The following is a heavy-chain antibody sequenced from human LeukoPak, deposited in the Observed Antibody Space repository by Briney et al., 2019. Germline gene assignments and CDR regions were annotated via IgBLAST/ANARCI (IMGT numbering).Heavy chain of an antibody. V-gene: IGHV3-15*01. CDR3: ATGGGTF. Sequence: GGSLRLSCAASGFIFSDAWMNWVRQAPGKGLEWVGRIRSNADGGTTDYAAPVKGRFTISRDDSKTTLYLQMNSLKTEDTAFYYCATGGGTFGGQGALVTVPS. CDR1: GFIFSDAW. CDR2: IRSNADGGTT. D-gene: IGHD2-15*01. J-gene: IGHJ4*02.